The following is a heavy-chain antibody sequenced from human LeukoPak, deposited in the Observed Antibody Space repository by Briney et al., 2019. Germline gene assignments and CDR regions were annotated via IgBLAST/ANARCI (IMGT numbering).Heavy chain of an antibody. D-gene: IGHD6-6*01. V-gene: IGHV1-69*04. CDR3: ASVAARPPRGY. CDR2: IIPILGIA. CDR1: GGTFSSYA. J-gene: IGHJ4*02. Sequence: ASVKVSCKASGGTFSSYAISWVRQAPVQGLEGMGRIIPILGIANYAQKFQGRVTITADKSTSTAYMELSSLRSEDTAVYYCASVAARPPRGYWGQGTLVTVSS.